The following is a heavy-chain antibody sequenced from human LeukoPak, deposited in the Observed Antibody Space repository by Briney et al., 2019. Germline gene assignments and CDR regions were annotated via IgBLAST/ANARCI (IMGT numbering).Heavy chain of an antibody. J-gene: IGHJ5*02. CDR1: GFTFSSYA. CDR2: ISTSSSYI. Sequence: GGSLRLSCAASGFTFSSYAMSWVRQAPGKGLEWVSSISTSSSYIYYADSVRGRFTISRATATTSLSLQMNSLRAEDTAVYYCARRSAYYYGSGSYHMSLFDPWGPGTLVTVSS. CDR3: ARRSAYYYGSGSYHMSLFDP. V-gene: IGHV3-21*01. D-gene: IGHD3-10*01.